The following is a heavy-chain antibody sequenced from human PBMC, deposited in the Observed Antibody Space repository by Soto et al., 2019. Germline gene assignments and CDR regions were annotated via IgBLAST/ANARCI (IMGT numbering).Heavy chain of an antibody. V-gene: IGHV3-23*01. CDR2: ISGSGETT. J-gene: IGHJ4*02. D-gene: IGHD2-8*02. Sequence: LRLSCAGSGFTFNIYALAWVRQAPGKGLEWVSVISGSGETTYYADSVKGRFTISRDNSKNTQFLQMNSLRVEDTALYYCAKSRYRSGGVCNRFYYWGKGTLVTVSS. CDR3: AKSRYRSGGVCNRFYY. CDR1: GFTFNIYA.